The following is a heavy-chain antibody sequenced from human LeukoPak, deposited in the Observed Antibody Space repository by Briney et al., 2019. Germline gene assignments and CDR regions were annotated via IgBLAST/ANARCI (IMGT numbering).Heavy chain of an antibody. CDR2: IRYDGSNK. V-gene: IGHV3-30*02. CDR1: GFTFSSYG. Sequence: GGSLRLPCAASGFTFSSYGMHWVRQAPGKGLEWVAFIRYDGSNKYYADSVKGRFTISRDNSKNTLYLQMNSLRAEDTAVYYCAKFSGYYENGDYWGQGTLVTVSS. D-gene: IGHD3-22*01. J-gene: IGHJ4*02. CDR3: AKFSGYYENGDY.